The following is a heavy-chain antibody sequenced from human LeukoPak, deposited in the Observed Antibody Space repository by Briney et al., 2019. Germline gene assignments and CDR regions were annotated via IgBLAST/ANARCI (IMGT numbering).Heavy chain of an antibody. CDR1: GFTFSSYG. CDR3: AKEAPYYYYGMDV. Sequence: GGSLRLSCAASGFTFSSYGMHWVRQAPGKGLEWVAVISYDGSNKYYADSVKGRFTISRDNSKNTLYLQMNSLRAEDTAVYYCAKEAPYYYYGMDVWGQGTTVTVSS. CDR2: ISYDGSNK. V-gene: IGHV3-30*18. J-gene: IGHJ6*02.